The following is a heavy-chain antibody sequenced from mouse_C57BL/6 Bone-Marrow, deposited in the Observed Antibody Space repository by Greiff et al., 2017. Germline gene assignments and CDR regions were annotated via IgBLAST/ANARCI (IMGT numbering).Heavy chain of an antibody. CDR1: GYTFTDYN. J-gene: IGHJ4*01. CDR3: ARERVYYEYDGGGLDY. Sequence: EVQLQESGPELVKPGASVKIPCKASGYTFTDYNMDWVKQSHGKSLEWIGDINPNNGGTIYNQKFKGKATLTVDKSSSTAYMELRSLTSEDTAVYYCARERVYYEYDGGGLDYWGQGTSVTVSS. D-gene: IGHD2-4*01. V-gene: IGHV1-18*01. CDR2: INPNNGGT.